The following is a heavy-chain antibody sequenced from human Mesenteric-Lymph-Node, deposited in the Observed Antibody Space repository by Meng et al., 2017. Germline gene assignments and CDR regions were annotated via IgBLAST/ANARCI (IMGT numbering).Heavy chain of an antibody. V-gene: IGHV3-23*01. Sequence: EVQLLESGGGLVQPGGSLRLSCAASGFTFSSYAMSWVRQAPGKGLEWVSTISGSGGSTYYADSVKGRFTISRDNSENTLYLQMNSLRAEDTAVYYCAKPPADGYNYVDYWGQGTLVTVSS. CDR1: GFTFSSYA. D-gene: IGHD5-24*01. CDR3: AKPPADGYNYVDY. J-gene: IGHJ4*02. CDR2: ISGSGGST.